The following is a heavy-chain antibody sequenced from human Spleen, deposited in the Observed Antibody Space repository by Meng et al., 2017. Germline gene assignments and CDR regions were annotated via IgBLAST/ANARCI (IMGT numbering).Heavy chain of an antibody. V-gene: IGHV3-74*01. CDR1: GFTISTYW. J-gene: IGHJ4*02. CDR3: ARGFNGGNSGAFGY. D-gene: IGHD4-23*01. CDR2: TSRDGSDT. Sequence: EVQLVESGGGLVQPGGSLRLSCVASGFTISTYWLHWVRQAPGKGLVWVSRTSRDGSDTVYADSVKGRFTMSRDNAKNTLYLQMNSLRAEDTAVYYCARGFNGGNSGAFGYWGQGTLVTVSS.